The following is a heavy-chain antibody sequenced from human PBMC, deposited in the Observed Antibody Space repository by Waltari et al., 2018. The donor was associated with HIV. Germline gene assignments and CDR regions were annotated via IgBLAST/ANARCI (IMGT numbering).Heavy chain of an antibody. CDR2: ISDDGRNK. CDR1: GFTFSDYG. V-gene: IGHV3-30*18. CDR3: AKEDFEYGSSSHLGY. D-gene: IGHD6-6*01. Sequence: QVPLLESGGGVVQPGRSLRLSCEVSGFTFSDYGFHWVRQAPGRGREVVAIISDDGRNKYYAESVKGRFTLSRDNAKNTLFLQMNSLRAEDTAVYYCAKEDFEYGSSSHLGYWGQGTLVTVSS. J-gene: IGHJ4*02.